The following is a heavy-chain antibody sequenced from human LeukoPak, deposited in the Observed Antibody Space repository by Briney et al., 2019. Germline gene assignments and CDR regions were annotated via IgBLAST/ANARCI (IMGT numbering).Heavy chain of an antibody. CDR1: GYDFSTYG. J-gene: IGHJ4*02. CDR3: ARAFSASKSCDY. V-gene: IGHV1-18*01. D-gene: IGHD6-19*01. Sequence: ASVKVSCRTSGYDFSTYGITWVRQAPGQGLEYMGWIRPSNGNRNYAQKVQGRVTLTTDTSTSTVYTELRSLRSDDTAVYYCARAFSASKSCDYWGQGTLVTVSS. CDR2: IRPSNGNR.